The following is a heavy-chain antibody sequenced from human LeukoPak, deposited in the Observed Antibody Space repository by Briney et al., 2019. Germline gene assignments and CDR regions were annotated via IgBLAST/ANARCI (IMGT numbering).Heavy chain of an antibody. CDR2: IKKTGSET. J-gene: IGHJ4*02. V-gene: IGHV3-7*01. Sequence: GGSLRLSCAASGFTFSHFWVSWVRQAPGKGLEWVAYIKKTGSETYYVDSVKGRFTITRDNTRSSLFLQMYSLRAEDTAVYFCAREDGYCSGGNCCSYFDSWGQGTLVTVSS. CDR1: GFTFSHFW. D-gene: IGHD2-15*01. CDR3: AREDGYCSGGNCCSYFDS.